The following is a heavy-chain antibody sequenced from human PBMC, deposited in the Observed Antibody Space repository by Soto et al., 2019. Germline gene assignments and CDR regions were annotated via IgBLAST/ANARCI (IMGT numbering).Heavy chain of an antibody. Sequence: SETLSLTCKVSGGSITGAFYWNWIRQHPEKGLEWIGSIHYRGSTYYNPSLKSRITITLDRSNNQFSLQLSSVTAADTAVYYCAKVRDSFGLDVWGQGTTVTVSS. CDR3: AKVRDSFGLDV. J-gene: IGHJ6*02. D-gene: IGHD2-15*01. CDR1: GGSITGAFY. CDR2: IHYRGST. V-gene: IGHV4-31*03.